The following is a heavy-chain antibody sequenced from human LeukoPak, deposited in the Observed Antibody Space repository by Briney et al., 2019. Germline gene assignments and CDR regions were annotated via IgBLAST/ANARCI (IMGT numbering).Heavy chain of an antibody. Sequence: YADSVKGRFTIFRDNSKNTVFLQMNSLRAEDTAVYYCAKWGDYDVLTGYYVSDYWGQGTLVTVSS. V-gene: IGHV3-23*01. CDR3: AKWGDYDVLTGYYVSDY. D-gene: IGHD3-9*01. J-gene: IGHJ4*02.